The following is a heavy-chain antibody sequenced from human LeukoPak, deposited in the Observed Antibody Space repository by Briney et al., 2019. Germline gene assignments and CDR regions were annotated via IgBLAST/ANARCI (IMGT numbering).Heavy chain of an antibody. CDR3: AKAAREEDDYVWGSYRPPPPHY. D-gene: IGHD3-16*02. CDR2: ISYDGSNK. CDR1: GLTFSSYG. Sequence: GGSLRLSCAASGLTFSSYGMHWVRQAPGKGLEWVAVISYDGSNKYYADSVKGRFTISRDNSKNTLYLQMNSLRAEDTAVYYCAKAAREEDDYVWGSYRPPPPHYWGQGTLVTVSS. V-gene: IGHV3-30*18. J-gene: IGHJ4*02.